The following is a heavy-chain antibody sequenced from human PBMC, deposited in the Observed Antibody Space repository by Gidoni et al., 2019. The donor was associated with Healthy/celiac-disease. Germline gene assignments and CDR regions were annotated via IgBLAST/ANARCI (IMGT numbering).Heavy chain of an antibody. CDR2: IFSNDEK. V-gene: IGHV2-26*01. CDR1: GFSLSNARMG. D-gene: IGHD2-2*01. J-gene: IGHJ5*02. Sequence: QVTLKESGPVLVKPTETLTLTCTVSGFSLSNARMGVSWIRQPPGTALEWLAHIFSNDEKSYSTSLKSRRTISKDTSKSQVVLTMTNMDPVDTATYYGARMLGYQLRSLWWFDPWGQGTLVTVSS. CDR3: ARMLGYQLRSLWWFDP.